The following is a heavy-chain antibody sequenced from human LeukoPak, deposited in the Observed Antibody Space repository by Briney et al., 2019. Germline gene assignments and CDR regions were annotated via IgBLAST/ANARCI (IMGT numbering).Heavy chain of an antibody. CDR1: GFTFSSYS. J-gene: IGHJ4*02. Sequence: GGSLRLSCAASGFTFSSYSMNWVRQAPGKGLEWVSSISSSSSYIYYADSVKGRFTISRDNAKNLLYLQMNSLRAEDTAVYYCARPRYSSGWSDFDYWGQGTLVTVSS. CDR3: ARPRYSSGWSDFDY. D-gene: IGHD6-19*01. V-gene: IGHV3-21*01. CDR2: ISSSSSYI.